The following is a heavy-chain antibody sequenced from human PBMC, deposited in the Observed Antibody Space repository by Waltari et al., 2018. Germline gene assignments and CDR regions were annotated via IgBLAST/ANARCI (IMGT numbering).Heavy chain of an antibody. CDR1: GFTFSDNW. Sequence: EVHLVESGGGLVQPGGSLRLSCAASGFTFSDNWMHWVRQAPGKGLVWVSRINSDGSSTSYADSVKGRFTTSRDNAKNTLYLQMNSLRAEDTAFYYCSSRSLTAYPHFDYWGQGTLVTVSS. CDR2: INSDGSST. CDR3: SSRSLTAYPHFDY. J-gene: IGHJ4*02. D-gene: IGHD3-9*01. V-gene: IGHV3-74*01.